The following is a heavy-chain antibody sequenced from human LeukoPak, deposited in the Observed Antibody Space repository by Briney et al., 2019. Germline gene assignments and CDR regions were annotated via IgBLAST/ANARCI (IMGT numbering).Heavy chain of an antibody. V-gene: IGHV4-39*07. CDR3: ARGQLMVYARPPGYNWFDP. CDR2: IYYSGST. D-gene: IGHD2-8*01. J-gene: IGHJ5*02. Sequence: SETLSLTCTVSGGSISSSSYYWGWIRQPPGKGLEWIGSIYYSGSTYYNPSLKSRVTISVDTSKNQFSLKLSSVTAADTAVYYCARGQLMVYARPPGYNWFDPWGQGTLVTVSS. CDR1: GGSISSSSYY.